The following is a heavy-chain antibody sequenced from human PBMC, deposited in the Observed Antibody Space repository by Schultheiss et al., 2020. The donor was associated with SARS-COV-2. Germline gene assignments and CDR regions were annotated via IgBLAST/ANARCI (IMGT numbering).Heavy chain of an antibody. V-gene: IGHV3-53*04. Sequence: GGSLRLSCAASGFTVSSNYMSWVRQAPGKGLEWVSVIYSGGSTYYADSVKGRFTISRHNSKNTLYLQMNSLRAEDTAVYYCARGTVLMVYATLGAFDIWGQGTMVTVSS. CDR1: GFTVSSNY. CDR3: ARGTVLMVYATLGAFDI. J-gene: IGHJ3*02. CDR2: IYSGGST. D-gene: IGHD2-8*01.